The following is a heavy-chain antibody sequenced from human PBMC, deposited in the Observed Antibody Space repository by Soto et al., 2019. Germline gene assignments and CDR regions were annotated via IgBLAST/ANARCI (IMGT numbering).Heavy chain of an antibody. D-gene: IGHD3-10*01. J-gene: IGHJ6*02. CDR3: ARGGGGSGTNYYYYYGMDV. Sequence: SETLSLTCTVSGGSISSGGYYWSWIRQHPGKGLEWIGYIYYSGSTYYNPSLKSRVTISVDTSKNQFSLKLSSVTAADTAVYYCARGGGGSGTNYYYYYGMDVWGQGTTVTAP. V-gene: IGHV4-31*03. CDR1: GGSISSGGYY. CDR2: IYYSGST.